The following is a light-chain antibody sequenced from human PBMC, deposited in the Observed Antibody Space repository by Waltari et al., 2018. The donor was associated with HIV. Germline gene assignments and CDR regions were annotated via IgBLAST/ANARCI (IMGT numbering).Light chain of an antibody. CDR2: KAS. V-gene: IGKV1-5*03. CDR3: QHYNGYPWT. Sequence: DIQMTQSPSTLSASFGDRVTITCRASQTIGVWLAWYQQKPGQAPKILIYKASTLETGVPSRFSGSGSGTEFTLTIGGLQPDDFATYYCQHYNGYPWTFGQGTKVEMK. CDR1: QTIGVW. J-gene: IGKJ1*01.